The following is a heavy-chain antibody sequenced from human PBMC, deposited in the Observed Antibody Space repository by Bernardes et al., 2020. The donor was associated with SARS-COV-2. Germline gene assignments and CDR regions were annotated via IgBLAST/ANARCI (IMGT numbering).Heavy chain of an antibody. Sequence: ASVKVSCKASGYTFSDYYIHWLRQAPGQELEWMGWISPKSGATNLAQKFQGRVTMTRDTASSTDYMELSRLRSDDTAVYYCARTFYYDRGGDSLFDFWGQGTLVTVSS. CDR2: ISPKSGAT. CDR3: ARTFYYDRGGDSLFDF. D-gene: IGHD2-21*01. J-gene: IGHJ4*02. CDR1: GYTFSDYY. V-gene: IGHV1-2*02.